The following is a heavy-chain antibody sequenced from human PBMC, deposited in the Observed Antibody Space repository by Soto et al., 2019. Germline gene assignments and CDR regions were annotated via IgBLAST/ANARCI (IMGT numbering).Heavy chain of an antibody. CDR3: AKDYDYGDYMFDY. J-gene: IGHJ4*02. CDR2: ISYDGSNK. CDR1: GFTFSSYG. D-gene: IGHD4-17*01. Sequence: QVQLVESGGGVVQPGRSLRLSCAASGFTFSSYGMHWVRQAPGKGLEWVAVISYDGSNKYYADSVKGRFTISRDNSKNTLYLQMSSLRAEDTAVYYCAKDYDYGDYMFDYWGQGTLVTVSS. V-gene: IGHV3-30*18.